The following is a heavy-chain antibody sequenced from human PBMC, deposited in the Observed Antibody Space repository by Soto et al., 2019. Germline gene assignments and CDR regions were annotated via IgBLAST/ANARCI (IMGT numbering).Heavy chain of an antibody. V-gene: IGHV3-30-3*01. CDR2: ISYDGSNK. CDR1: GFTFSSYA. D-gene: IGHD3-3*01. Sequence: GGSLRLSCAASGFTFSSYAMHWVRQAPGKGLEWVAVISYDGSNKYYADSVKGRFTISRDNSKNTLYLQMNSLRAEDTAAYYCARGPRFLELSHPTYYYYGMDVWGQGATVTVSS. CDR3: ARGPRFLELSHPTYYYYGMDV. J-gene: IGHJ6*02.